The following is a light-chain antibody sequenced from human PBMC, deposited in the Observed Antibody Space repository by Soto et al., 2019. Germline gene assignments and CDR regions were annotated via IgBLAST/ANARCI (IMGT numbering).Light chain of an antibody. Sequence: DIQMTQSPSSLSASVGDRVTITCRASQNIGTYVNWYQQKPGKDPDLLIYAASSLQSGVRSTFSGRGAGTDFTLTISGLLPEDLATYYGQQGYDTAWTFGQGTKVEIK. CDR3: QQGYDTAWT. CDR2: AAS. J-gene: IGKJ1*01. V-gene: IGKV1-39*01. CDR1: QNIGTY.